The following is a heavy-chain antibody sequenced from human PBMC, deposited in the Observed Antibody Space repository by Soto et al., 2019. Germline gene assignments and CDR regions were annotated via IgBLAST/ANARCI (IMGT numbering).Heavy chain of an antibody. CDR1: GGSISSGGYS. J-gene: IGHJ4*02. V-gene: IGHV4-30-2*01. CDR2: IYHSGST. CDR3: AAGGGLPRYY. D-gene: IGHD5-12*01. Sequence: QLQLQESGSGLVKPSQTLSLTCAVSGGSISSGGYSWSWIRQPPGKGLEWIGYIYHSGSTYYNPSLKSLATTSGDRSRHRLALKLGSVTAADTAVEDCAAGGGLPRYYWGQGTLVTVSS.